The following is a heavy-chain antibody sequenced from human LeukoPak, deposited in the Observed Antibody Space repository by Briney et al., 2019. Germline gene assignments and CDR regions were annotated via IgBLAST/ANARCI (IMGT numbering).Heavy chain of an antibody. D-gene: IGHD3-10*01. CDR3: AKDRVRDQPDLGSIPFDY. CDR2: ISGSGGST. Sequence: PGGSLRLSCAASGFTFSSYAMSWVRQAPGKGLEWVSAISGSGGSTYYADSVKGRFTISRDNSKNTLYLQMNSLRAEDTAVYYCAKDRVRDQPDLGSIPFDYWGQGTLVTVSS. CDR1: GFTFSSYA. V-gene: IGHV3-23*01. J-gene: IGHJ4*02.